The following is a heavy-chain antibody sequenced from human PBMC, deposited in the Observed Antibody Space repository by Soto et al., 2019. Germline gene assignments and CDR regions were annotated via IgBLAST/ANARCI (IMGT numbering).Heavy chain of an antibody. J-gene: IGHJ4*02. V-gene: IGHV4-61*01. D-gene: IGHD3-22*01. Sequence: LETLSLTCTVSGGSVSSGSYYWSWIRQPPGKGLEWIGYIYYSGSTNYNPSLKSRVTISVDTSKDQFSLKLSSVTAADTAVYYCARDSPLSGFEYYFDYWGQGTLVTVSS. CDR1: GGSVSSGSYY. CDR2: IYYSGST. CDR3: ARDSPLSGFEYYFDY.